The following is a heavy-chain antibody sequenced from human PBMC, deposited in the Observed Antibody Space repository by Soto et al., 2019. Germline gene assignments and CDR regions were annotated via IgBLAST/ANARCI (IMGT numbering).Heavy chain of an antibody. CDR2: ISYDGSNK. V-gene: IGHV3-30-3*01. Sequence: PGGSLRLSCAASGFTFSSYAMHWVRQAPGKGLEWVAVISYDGSNKYYADSVKGRFTISRDNSKNTLYLQMNSLRAEDTAVYYCAREGGYSYGPDYWGQGTLVTVSS. J-gene: IGHJ4*02. CDR3: AREGGYSYGPDY. CDR1: GFTFSSYA. D-gene: IGHD5-18*01.